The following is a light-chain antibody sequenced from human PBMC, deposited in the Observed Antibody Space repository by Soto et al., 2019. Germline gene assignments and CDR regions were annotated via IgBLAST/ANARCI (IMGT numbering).Light chain of an antibody. CDR1: QSVSSNY. J-gene: IGKJ2*01. Sequence: EIVLTQSPGTLSLSPGERATLSCRASQSVSSNYLAWYQQKPGQPPRLLIYGASNRATGIPDRFSGSGSGTDFTLTISRLEPEDFAVYYCQQYGSSPRTFGQGTKLEFK. CDR3: QQYGSSPRT. V-gene: IGKV3-20*01. CDR2: GAS.